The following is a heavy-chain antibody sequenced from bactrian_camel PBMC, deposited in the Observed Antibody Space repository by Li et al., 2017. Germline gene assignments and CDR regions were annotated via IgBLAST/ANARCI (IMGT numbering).Heavy chain of an antibody. V-gene: IGHV3S9*01. CDR1: GYTDGDYC. Sequence: HVQLVESGGGSVQTGGSLRLSCEASGYTDGDYCMAWLRQVPGKEREWVSSISGDGTTSVTDSVKGRFTISQDNAKKTVYPQMNSLKPEDTAVYYCVIGASQASYSWFPHIPCSSMRYSFNYRGRGTQVTVS. D-gene: IGHD6*01. J-gene: IGHJ4*01. CDR2: ISGDGTT. CDR3: VIGASQASYSWFPHIPCSSMRYSFNY.